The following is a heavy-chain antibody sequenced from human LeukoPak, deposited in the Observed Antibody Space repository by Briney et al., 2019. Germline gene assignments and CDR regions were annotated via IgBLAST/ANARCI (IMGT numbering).Heavy chain of an antibody. J-gene: IGHJ3*02. D-gene: IGHD3-22*01. V-gene: IGHV3-23*01. CDR2: ISGSGGST. CDR3: ARDYYDSSGYPGRDASDI. CDR1: GFIFGSYA. Sequence: GGSLRLSCAASGFIFGSYAMSWVRQAPGKGLEWVSGISGSGGSTYYADSVKGRFTISRDNSKNTLYLQMNSLRAEDTAVYYCARDYYDSSGYPGRDASDIWGQGTMVTVSS.